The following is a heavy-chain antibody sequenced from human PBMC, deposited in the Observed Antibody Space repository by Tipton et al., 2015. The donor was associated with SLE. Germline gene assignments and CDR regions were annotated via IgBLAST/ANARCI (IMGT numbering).Heavy chain of an antibody. CDR2: ISNSGST. D-gene: IGHD3-22*01. CDR3: AGALSNMILEVPGAFDM. V-gene: IGHV4-59*11. Sequence: TLSLTCTVSGDSTTSRYWNWIRQAPGKGLEYIGYISNSGSTNYNPSLKSRVTISLDMSKNHFSLTLSSVTAADTAVYYCAGALSNMILEVPGAFDMWGQGTMVTVSS. CDR1: GDSTTSRY. J-gene: IGHJ3*02.